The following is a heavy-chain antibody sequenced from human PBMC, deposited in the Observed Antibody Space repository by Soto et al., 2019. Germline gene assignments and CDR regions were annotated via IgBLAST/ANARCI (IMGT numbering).Heavy chain of an antibody. D-gene: IGHD3-22*01. CDR1: GGTFSSYA. Sequence: ASGKVSCKASGGTFSSYAISWVRQAPGQGLEWMGGIIPIFGTANYAQKFQGRVTITADESTSTAYMELSSLRSEDTAVYYCARDQRGPYYDSSGYLTYGMDVWGQGTTVTVSS. CDR3: ARDQRGPYYDSSGYLTYGMDV. V-gene: IGHV1-69*13. J-gene: IGHJ6*02. CDR2: IIPIFGTA.